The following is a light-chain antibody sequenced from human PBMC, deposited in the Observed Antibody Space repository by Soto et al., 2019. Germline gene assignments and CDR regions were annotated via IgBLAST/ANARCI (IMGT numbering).Light chain of an antibody. CDR3: QQYGTSTYT. Sequence: EIVLTQSPGSLSLSPGERATLFCRASQSVSSSYLAWHQQKPGQAPSLLIYGASSRATGIPDRFSGSGSGTDFTLTISRLEPEDSAVYYCQQYGTSTYTFGQGTKLEIK. CDR2: GAS. V-gene: IGKV3-20*01. J-gene: IGKJ2*01. CDR1: QSVSSSY.